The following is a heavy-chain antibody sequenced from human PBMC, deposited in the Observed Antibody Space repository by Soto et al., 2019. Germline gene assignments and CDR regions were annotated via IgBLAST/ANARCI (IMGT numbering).Heavy chain of an antibody. CDR2: INLAGGST. V-gene: IGHV1-46*01. CDR1: GNTFTTYS. D-gene: IGHD3-10*01. J-gene: IGHJ5*02. Sequence: QVQLVQSGAEMKKPGASVNVSCQASGNTFTTYSIHWVRQAPGQGLEWMGTINLAGGSTRYKQKSQGRVTMSRDTATSTVYMELSSLRSEDTAVYYWARAVHVYYYGSGKNWFDPWGQGTLVTVSS. CDR3: ARAVHVYYYGSGKNWFDP.